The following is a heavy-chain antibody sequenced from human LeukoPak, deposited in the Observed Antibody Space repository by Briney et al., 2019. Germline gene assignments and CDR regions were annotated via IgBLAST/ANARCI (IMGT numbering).Heavy chain of an antibody. CDR2: ISGSGGST. V-gene: IGHV3-23*01. Sequence: PGGSLRLSCAASGFTFSSYGMSWFRQAPGKGLEWLSAISGSGGSTYYADSVQGRFTISRDNSKNTLYLQMSSLRAEDTAVCYCANSPKSDYWGQGTLVTVSS. CDR1: GFTFSSYG. J-gene: IGHJ4*02. CDR3: ANSPKSDY.